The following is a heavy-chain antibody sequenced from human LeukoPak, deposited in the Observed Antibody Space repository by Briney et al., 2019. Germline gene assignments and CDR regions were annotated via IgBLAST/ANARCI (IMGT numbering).Heavy chain of an antibody. Sequence: PGGSLRLSCAASGFTFSSYSMNWVRQAPGKGLEWVSSISSSSSYIYYAGSVKGRFTISRDNAKNSLYLQMNSLRAEDTAVYYCARGGSGWYFDYWGQGTLVTVSS. J-gene: IGHJ4*02. CDR2: ISSSSSYI. CDR1: GFTFSSYS. CDR3: ARGGSGWYFDY. D-gene: IGHD6-19*01. V-gene: IGHV3-21*01.